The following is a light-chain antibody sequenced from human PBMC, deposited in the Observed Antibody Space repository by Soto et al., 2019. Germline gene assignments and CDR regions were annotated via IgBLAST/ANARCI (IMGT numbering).Light chain of an antibody. CDR3: QEAHTVPFT. V-gene: IGKV1-12*01. J-gene: IGKJ3*01. CDR2: AAS. Sequence: DIQMTQSPSSVSASVGDRVTITCRASRDINTWLAWYQQKPGKAPKLLISAASSLQSGVPSRLSGSGSGTDFTLTISSLLPEDFATYYCQEAHTVPFTFGPGTKVDV. CDR1: RDINTW.